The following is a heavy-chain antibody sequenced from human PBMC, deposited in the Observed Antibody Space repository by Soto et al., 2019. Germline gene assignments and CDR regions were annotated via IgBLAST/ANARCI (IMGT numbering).Heavy chain of an antibody. CDR3: AREGVEEYYGMDV. J-gene: IGHJ6*02. D-gene: IGHD1-1*01. CDR1: GYTFTIYY. CDR2: INLSGGST. Sequence: QVQLVQSGAEVKKPGASVRLSCKASGYTFTIYYMHWLRQAPGQGLEWMGVINLSGGSTTYAQNFQGRVTMTRDTSTSTVYMELSSLRSEDTAVYYCAREGVEEYYGMDVWGQGTTVTVSS. V-gene: IGHV1-46*01.